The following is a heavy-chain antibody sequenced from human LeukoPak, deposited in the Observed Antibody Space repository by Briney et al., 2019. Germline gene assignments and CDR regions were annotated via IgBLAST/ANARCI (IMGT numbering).Heavy chain of an antibody. D-gene: IGHD5-12*01. J-gene: IGHJ4*02. Sequence: PGGSLRLSCAASGFTFSSYAVSWVRQAPGKGVEWVSAISGSSSTIYYADSVKGRFTISRDNAKNSLYLQMNSLRAEDTAVYYCASTLDIAATIEGDYWGQGTLVTVSS. CDR3: ASTLDIAATIEGDY. CDR1: GFTFSSYA. V-gene: IGHV3-48*01. CDR2: ISGSSSTI.